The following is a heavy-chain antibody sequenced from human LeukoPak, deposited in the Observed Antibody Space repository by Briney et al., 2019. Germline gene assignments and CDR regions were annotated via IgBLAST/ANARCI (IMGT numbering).Heavy chain of an antibody. CDR2: INPNSGGT. Sequence: ASVKVSCKASGYTFTGYYMHWVRQAPGQGLEWMGRINPNSGGTNYAQKFQGRVTMTRDTSISTAYMELSRLRSDDTAVYYCARDLHDDYGDHVWFDPWGQGTLVTVSS. D-gene: IGHD4-17*01. CDR1: GYTFTGYY. CDR3: ARDLHDDYGDHVWFDP. V-gene: IGHV1-2*06. J-gene: IGHJ5*02.